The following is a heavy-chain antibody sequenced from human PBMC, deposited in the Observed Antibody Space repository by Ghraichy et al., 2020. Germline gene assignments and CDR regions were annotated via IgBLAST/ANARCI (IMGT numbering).Heavy chain of an antibody. Sequence: SVKVSCKASGGTFSSYAISWVRQAPGQGLEWMGGIIPIFGTANYAQKFQGRVTITADESTSTAYMELSSLRSEDTAVYYCARPIKFSGWYSTDYYYYMDVWGKGTTVTVSS. CDR1: GGTFSSYA. V-gene: IGHV1-69*13. CDR3: ARPIKFSGWYSTDYYYYMDV. CDR2: IIPIFGTA. D-gene: IGHD6-19*01. J-gene: IGHJ6*03.